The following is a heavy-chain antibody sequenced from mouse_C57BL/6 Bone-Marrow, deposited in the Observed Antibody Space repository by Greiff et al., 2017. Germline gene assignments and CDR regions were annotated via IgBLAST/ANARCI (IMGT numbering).Heavy chain of an antibody. J-gene: IGHJ4*01. CDR3: ATRQLRPSMDY. D-gene: IGHD3-2*02. CDR1: GYTFTGYW. Sequence: VQLQQSGAELMKPGASVKLSCKATGYTFTGYWIEWVKQRPGHGLEWLGEILPGSGSTNYNAKFKGKATFTADTSSNTAYMQRSSLTTEDSAIYYCATRQLRPSMDYWGQGTSVTVSS. CDR2: ILPGSGST. V-gene: IGHV1-9*01.